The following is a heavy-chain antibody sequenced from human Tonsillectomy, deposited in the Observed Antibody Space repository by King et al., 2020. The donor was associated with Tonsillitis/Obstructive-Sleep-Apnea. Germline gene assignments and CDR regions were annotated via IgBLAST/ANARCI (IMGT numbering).Heavy chain of an antibody. Sequence: QLQESGPGLVKPSETLSLTCTVSGGSISSYYWSWIRQPPGKGLEWIGYIYYSGSTNYNPSLKSRVTISVDTSKNQFSLKLSSVTAADTAVYYCAREVWFNREYYFDYWGQGTLVTVSS. CDR1: GGSISSYY. V-gene: IGHV4-59*01. CDR3: AREVWFNREYYFDY. J-gene: IGHJ4*02. CDR2: IYYSGST. D-gene: IGHD3-10*01.